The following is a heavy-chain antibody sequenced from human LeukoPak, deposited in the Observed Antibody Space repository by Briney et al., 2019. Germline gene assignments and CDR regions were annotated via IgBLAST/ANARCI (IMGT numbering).Heavy chain of an antibody. Sequence: ETLSLTCAVYGGSFSGYYWSWVRQPPGKGLEWIGEINHSGSTNYNPSLKSRVTISVDTSKNQFSLKLSSVTAADTAVYYCASGGSYDYWGQGTLVTVSS. CDR3: ASGGSYDY. V-gene: IGHV4-34*01. D-gene: IGHD1-26*01. J-gene: IGHJ4*02. CDR2: INHSGST. CDR1: GGSFSGYY.